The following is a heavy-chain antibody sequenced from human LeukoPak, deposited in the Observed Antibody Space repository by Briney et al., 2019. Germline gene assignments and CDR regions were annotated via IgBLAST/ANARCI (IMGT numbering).Heavy chain of an antibody. CDR3: ARRSAAGKHFDY. D-gene: IGHD6-13*01. J-gene: IGHJ4*02. CDR2: ISRSSSYI. Sequence: GGSLRLSCAASGFTFSSYAMSWVRQAPGKGLEWVSSISRSSSYIYYADSVKGRFTISRDNAKNTLYLQMNSLRAEDTAVYYCARRSAAGKHFDYWGQGTLVTVSS. V-gene: IGHV3-21*01. CDR1: GFTFSSYA.